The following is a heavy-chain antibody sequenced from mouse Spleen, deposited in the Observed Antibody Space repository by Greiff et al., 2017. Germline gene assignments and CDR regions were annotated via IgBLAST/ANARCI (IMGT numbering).Heavy chain of an antibody. D-gene: IGHD1-1*01. CDR3: TRRGYYADAMDY. J-gene: IGHJ4*01. V-gene: IGHV1-15*01. Sequence: QVQLKQSGAELVRPGASVTLSCKASGYTFTDYEMHWVKQTPVHGLEWIGAIDPETGGTAYNQKFKGKAILTADKSSSTAYMELRSLTSEDSAVYYCTRRGYYADAMDYWGQGTSVTVSS. CDR1: GYTFTDYE. CDR2: IDPETGGT.